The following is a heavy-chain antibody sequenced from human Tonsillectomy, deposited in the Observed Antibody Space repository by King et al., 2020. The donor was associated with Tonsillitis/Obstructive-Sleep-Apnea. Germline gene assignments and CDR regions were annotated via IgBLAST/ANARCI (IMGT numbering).Heavy chain of an antibody. Sequence: VQLVESGGGLVRPGGSLRLSCAASGFTFSDYYMTWIRQAPGKGLEWIPYISSGGSAIFYADSMEGRFTISRDNAKNSLYLQVNSLRVEDTAVYYCARGQSYNYYYMDVWGNGTTVTVSS. J-gene: IGHJ6*03. CDR1: GFTFSDYY. V-gene: IGHV3-11*01. CDR2: ISSGGSAI. CDR3: ARGQSYNYYYMDV.